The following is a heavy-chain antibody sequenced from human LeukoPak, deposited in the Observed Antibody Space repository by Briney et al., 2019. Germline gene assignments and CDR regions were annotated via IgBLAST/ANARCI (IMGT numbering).Heavy chain of an antibody. V-gene: IGHV3-21*01. CDR3: ARDASSLVVSPVSRVVLLY. CDR2: ISSGSTYI. D-gene: IGHD2-2*01. J-gene: IGHJ4*02. CDR1: GFTFSSYT. Sequence: GGSLRLSCAASGFTFSSYTMNWVRQAPGKGLEWVSSISSGSTYIYYADSVKGRFTISRDNAKNSLSLQMSSLRAEDTAVYYCARDASSLVVSPVSRVVLLYWGQGSLVTVSS.